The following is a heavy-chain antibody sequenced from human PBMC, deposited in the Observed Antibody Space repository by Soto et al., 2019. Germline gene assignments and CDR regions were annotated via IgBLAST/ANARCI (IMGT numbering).Heavy chain of an antibody. Sequence: EVQLVESGGGLVQPGGSLRLSCAASGFTFSDYWMSWVRQAPGKGLEWVANVKQDESQIHYVESVKGRFTISRDNDKNSLYLQMNSLRAEDTVIYYCVRKVGDYWGQGTLVAVSS. D-gene: IGHD1-26*01. J-gene: IGHJ4*02. CDR3: VRKVGDY. CDR1: GFTFSDYW. V-gene: IGHV3-7*01. CDR2: VKQDESQI.